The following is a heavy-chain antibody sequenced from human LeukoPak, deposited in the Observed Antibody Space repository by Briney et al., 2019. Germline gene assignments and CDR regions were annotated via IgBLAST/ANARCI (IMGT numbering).Heavy chain of an antibody. CDR1: GGSISSYY. Sequence: SETLSLTCTVSGGSISSYYWSWIRQPGGKGLEWIGRIYTSGSTNYNPSLKSRVTMSVDTSKNQFSLKLSSVTAADAAVYYCARAGYSYGTGYYFDYWGQGALVTVSS. J-gene: IGHJ4*02. D-gene: IGHD5-18*01. CDR2: IYTSGST. V-gene: IGHV4-4*07. CDR3: ARAGYSYGTGYYFDY.